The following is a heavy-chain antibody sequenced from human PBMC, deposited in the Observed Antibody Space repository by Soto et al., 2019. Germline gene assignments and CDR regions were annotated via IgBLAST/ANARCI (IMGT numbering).Heavy chain of an antibody. V-gene: IGHV3-21*01. CDR1: GFTFSSYS. Sequence: GSLRLSCAASGFTFSSYSMNWVRQAPGKGLEWVSSISSSSSYIYYADSVKGRFTISRDNAKNSLYLQMNSLRAEDTAVYYCARDLNLAASCLDYWGQGTLVTVPQ. J-gene: IGHJ4*02. CDR2: ISSSSSYI. CDR3: ARDLNLAASCLDY. D-gene: IGHD2-2*01.